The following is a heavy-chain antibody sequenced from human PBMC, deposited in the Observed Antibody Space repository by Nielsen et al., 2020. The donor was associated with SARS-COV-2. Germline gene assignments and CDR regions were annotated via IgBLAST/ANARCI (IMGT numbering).Heavy chain of an antibody. D-gene: IGHD3/OR15-3a*01. J-gene: IGHJ3*01. V-gene: IGHV5-51*01. Sequence: GESLKISCKASGHSFTNYWIAWVRQMPGKGLEWMGIVNPRDSDARYSPSFAGQFTLSADSSVTTAYVEWSSLQASDTAMYYCARGDWDGSDVFAAFDLWGQETLVSVSS. CDR1: GHSFTNYW. CDR3: ARGDWDGSDVFAAFDL. CDR2: VNPRDSDA.